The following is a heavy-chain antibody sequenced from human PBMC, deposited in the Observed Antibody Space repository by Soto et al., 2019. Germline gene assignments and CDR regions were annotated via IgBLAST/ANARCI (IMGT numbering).Heavy chain of an antibody. V-gene: IGHV3-9*01. CDR1: GFSFDDYA. Sequence: EVQLVESGGGLVQPGRSLRLSFAASGFSFDDYAMHWVRQGPGKGLEWVSGISWNSGSSAYADSVKGRFTISRDSAKNSLYLQMNSLRAEDTALYYCVKGAWYCSGGSCLNWFDPWGQGTLVTVSS. CDR2: ISWNSGSS. D-gene: IGHD2-15*01. J-gene: IGHJ5*02. CDR3: VKGAWYCSGGSCLNWFDP.